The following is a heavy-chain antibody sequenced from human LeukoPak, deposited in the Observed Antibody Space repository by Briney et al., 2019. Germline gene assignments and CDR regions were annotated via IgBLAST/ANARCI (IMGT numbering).Heavy chain of an antibody. CDR1: GGSFSGYY. Sequence: SETLSLTCAVYGGSFSGYYWGWIRQSPVKGLEWIGFIYYSGSTNYNPSLKSRVTISVDTSKNQFSLKLSSVTAADTAVYYCARARRWNAAVEGWWFDPWGQGTLVTVSS. CDR2: IYYSGST. D-gene: IGHD1-1*01. J-gene: IGHJ5*02. CDR3: ARARRWNAAVEGWWFDP. V-gene: IGHV4-59*01.